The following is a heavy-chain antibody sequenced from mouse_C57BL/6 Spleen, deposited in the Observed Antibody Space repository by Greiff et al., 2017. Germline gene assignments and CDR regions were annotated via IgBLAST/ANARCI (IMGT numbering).Heavy chain of an antibody. J-gene: IGHJ2*01. CDR2: IYPGNSDT. CDR3: ITTVVATGDY. V-gene: IGHV1-5*01. CDR1: GYTFTSYW. D-gene: IGHD1-1*01. Sequence: VQLKPSGTVLARPGASVKMSCKTSGYTFTSYWMHWVQPRPGPGLEWIGAIYPGNSDTSYNQKFKGKAKLTAVTSASTAYMELSSLTNEDSAVYYCITTVVATGDYWGQGTTLTVSS.